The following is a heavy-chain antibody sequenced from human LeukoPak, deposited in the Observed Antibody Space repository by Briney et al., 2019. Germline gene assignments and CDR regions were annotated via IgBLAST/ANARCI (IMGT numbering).Heavy chain of an antibody. CDR2: INPSGGST. CDR1: GYTFTGYY. J-gene: IGHJ6*02. CDR3: ARDLGPRVGTAMVTFVGYYYYYGMDV. D-gene: IGHD5-18*01. V-gene: IGHV1-46*01. Sequence: ASVKVSCKASGYTFTGYYMHWVRQAPGQGLEWMGIINPSGGSTSYAQKFQGRVTMTRDTSTSTVYMELSSLRSEDTAVYYCARDLGPRVGTAMVTFVGYYYYYGMDVWGQGTTVTVSS.